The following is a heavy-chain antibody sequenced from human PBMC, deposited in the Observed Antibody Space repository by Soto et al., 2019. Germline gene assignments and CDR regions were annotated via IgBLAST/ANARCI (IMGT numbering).Heavy chain of an antibody. J-gene: IGHJ6*03. CDR1: GFTFSSYW. Sequence: GGSLRLSCAASGFTFSSYWMSWVRQAPGKGLEWVANIKQDGSEKYYVDSVKGRFTISRDNAKNSLYLQMNSLRAEDTAVYYCARESGYGPRARGNGGYYYYMDVWGKGTTVTVSS. V-gene: IGHV3-7*01. CDR3: ARESGYGPRARGNGGYYYYMDV. D-gene: IGHD5-12*01. CDR2: IKQDGSEK.